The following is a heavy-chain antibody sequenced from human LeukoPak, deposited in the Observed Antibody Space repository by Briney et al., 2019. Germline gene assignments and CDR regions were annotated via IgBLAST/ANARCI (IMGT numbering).Heavy chain of an antibody. V-gene: IGHV4-61*02. D-gene: IGHD3-3*01. Sequence: SQTRSLTCTVSGGSISSGSYYWSWIRQPAGKGLEWIGRIYTSGSTNYNPSLKSRVTISVDTSKNQFSLKLSSVTAADTAVYYCAREATIFGVVTRARFDPWGQGTLVTVSS. CDR1: GGSISSGSYY. J-gene: IGHJ5*02. CDR3: AREATIFGVVTRARFDP. CDR2: IYTSGST.